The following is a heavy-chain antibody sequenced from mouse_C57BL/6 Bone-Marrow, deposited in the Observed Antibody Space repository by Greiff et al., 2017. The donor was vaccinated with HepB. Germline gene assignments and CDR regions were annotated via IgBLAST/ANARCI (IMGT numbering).Heavy chain of an antibody. V-gene: IGHV3-6*01. CDR1: GYSITSGYY. D-gene: IGHD1-1*01. J-gene: IGHJ4*01. CDR3: ARRGYYGRDAMDY. Sequence: DVKLQESGPGLVKPSPSLSLTCSATGYSITSGYYWNCIRQFPGNKLEWMGYISYDGSNNYNPSLKNLTSITSDTSKNKFFLKLNSVTTEDTATYYCARRGYYGRDAMDYWGQGTSVIVSS. CDR2: ISYDGSN.